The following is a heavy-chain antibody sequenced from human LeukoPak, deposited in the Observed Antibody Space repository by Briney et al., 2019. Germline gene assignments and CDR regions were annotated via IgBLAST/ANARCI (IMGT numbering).Heavy chain of an antibody. Sequence: GGSLRLSCAASGFTFSSYGLHWVRQAPGKGLECVAVISKDGSNEHYADPGKGRFTISRDNSKNTLYLQMNSLRTEDTAVYYCARSGKDVWGRGTTVTVSS. V-gene: IGHV3-30*04. CDR3: ARSGKDV. CDR2: ISKDGSNE. CDR1: GFTFSSYG. J-gene: IGHJ6*02.